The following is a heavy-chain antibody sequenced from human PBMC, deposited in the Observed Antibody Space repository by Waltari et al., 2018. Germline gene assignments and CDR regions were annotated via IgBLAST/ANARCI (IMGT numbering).Heavy chain of an antibody. V-gene: IGHV4-4*02. D-gene: IGHD2-2*01. CDR1: GGSLSIXHW. Sequence: QLQESGPXLXXPSGXLSXTCPVPGGSLSIXHWWIWVRQPPGKGLEWIGEIPHSGSTXYNPSLKSRVXMSVDKSKNQFSLKLSSXTAADTAVXYXARXDLPAAMGGSDXWGQGTLVTVSS. J-gene: IGHJ4*02. CDR3: ARXDLPAAMGGSDX. CDR2: IPHSGST.